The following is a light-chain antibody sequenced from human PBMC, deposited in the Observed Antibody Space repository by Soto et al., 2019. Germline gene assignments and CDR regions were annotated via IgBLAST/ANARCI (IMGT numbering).Light chain of an antibody. Sequence: QTVVTQPPSVSAAPGQMVTISCSGSSSNIGNNYVSWYRHLPGTAPKLLIYDNSNRPSGIPDRFSGSKSGTSATLGITGLQTGDEADYYCGTWDSSLIAGVFGTGTKLTVL. CDR1: SSNIGNNY. V-gene: IGLV1-51*01. CDR2: DNS. CDR3: GTWDSSLIAGV. J-gene: IGLJ1*01.